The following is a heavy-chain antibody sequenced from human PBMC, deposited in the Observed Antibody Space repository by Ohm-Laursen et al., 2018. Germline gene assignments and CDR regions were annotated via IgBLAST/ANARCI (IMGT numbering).Heavy chain of an antibody. Sequence: SLRLSCSASGFTFSDHYMDWVRQAPGKGLEWVAVIWYDGSNKYYAGSVKGRFTISRDNSKNTLYLQMNSLRAEDTAVYYCARESGNDFWSGYYNYYYYGMDVWGQGTTVTVSS. J-gene: IGHJ6*02. CDR2: IWYDGSNK. V-gene: IGHV3-33*08. CDR1: GFTFSDHY. D-gene: IGHD3-3*01. CDR3: ARESGNDFWSGYYNYYYYGMDV.